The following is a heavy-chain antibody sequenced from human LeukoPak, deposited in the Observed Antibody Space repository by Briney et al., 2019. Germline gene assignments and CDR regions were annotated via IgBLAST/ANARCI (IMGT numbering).Heavy chain of an antibody. CDR2: IYYSGST. CDR3: ARVRGEFVYYDILTGYYTFDY. D-gene: IGHD3-9*01. J-gene: IGHJ4*02. V-gene: IGHV4-30-4*01. CDR1: GGSISSGGYY. Sequence: PSETLSLTCTVSGGSISSGGYYWSWIRQPPGKGLEWIGYIYYSGSTYYNPSLKSRVTISVDTSKNQFSLKLSSVTAADTAVYYCARVRGEFVYYDILTGYYTFDYWGQGTLVTVSS.